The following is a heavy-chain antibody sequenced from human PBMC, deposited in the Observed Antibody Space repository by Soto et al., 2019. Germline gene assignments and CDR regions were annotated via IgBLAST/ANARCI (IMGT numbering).Heavy chain of an antibody. CDR3: AREIFGVIISGGRDAFDI. V-gene: IGHV1-69*13. Sequence: SVKVSCKASGGTFSTYAISWVRQAPGQGLEWRGGIIPIFGTAKYAQKFQGRVTITADESTSTAYMELSSLRSEDTAVYYCAREIFGVIISGGRDAFDIWGQGTMVTVSS. CDR2: IIPIFGTA. CDR1: GGTFSTYA. D-gene: IGHD3-3*01. J-gene: IGHJ3*02.